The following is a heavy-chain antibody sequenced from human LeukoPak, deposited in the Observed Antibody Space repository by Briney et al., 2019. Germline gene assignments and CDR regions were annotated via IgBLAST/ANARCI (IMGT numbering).Heavy chain of an antibody. CDR1: GGSLSSTSYY. V-gene: IGHV4-39*01. Sequence: SEALPLTRAVCGGSLSSTSYYWVWIPHPPGKGLEWVGTIYYSGSTYHNPSLKSRVTLYVDMSSNQFSLRLSSVDAVDTAVDYCAKAWVRYFDSSGRYAFDFWGQGTMVTVSS. CDR2: IYYSGST. D-gene: IGHD3-22*01. J-gene: IGHJ3*01. CDR3: AKAWVRYFDSSGRYAFDF.